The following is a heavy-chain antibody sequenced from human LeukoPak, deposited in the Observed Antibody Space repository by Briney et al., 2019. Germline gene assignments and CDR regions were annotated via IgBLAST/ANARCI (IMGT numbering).Heavy chain of an antibody. D-gene: IGHD5-18*01. Sequence: PGGSLRLSCAASGFTFSSYGMHWVRQAPGKGLEWVAVISYDGSNKYYADSVKGRFTISRDNSKNTLYLQMNSLRAEDTAVYYCAKAQQLWLGDYWGQGTLVTVSS. CDR2: ISYDGSNK. J-gene: IGHJ4*02. V-gene: IGHV3-30*18. CDR1: GFTFSSYG. CDR3: AKAQQLWLGDY.